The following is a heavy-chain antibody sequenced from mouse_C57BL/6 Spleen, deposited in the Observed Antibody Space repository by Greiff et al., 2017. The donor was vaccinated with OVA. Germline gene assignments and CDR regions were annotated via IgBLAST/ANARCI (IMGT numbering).Heavy chain of an antibody. D-gene: IGHD2-5*01. CDR1: GYTFTSYN. Sequence: LQESGAELVRPGASVKMSCKASGYTFTSYNMHWVKQTPRQGLEWIGAIYPGNGDTSYNQKFKGKATLTVDKSSSTAYMQLSSLTSEDSAVYFCARTYSNYVRNAMDYWGQGTSVTVSS. CDR3: ARTYSNYVRNAMDY. V-gene: IGHV1-12*01. J-gene: IGHJ4*01. CDR2: IYPGNGDT.